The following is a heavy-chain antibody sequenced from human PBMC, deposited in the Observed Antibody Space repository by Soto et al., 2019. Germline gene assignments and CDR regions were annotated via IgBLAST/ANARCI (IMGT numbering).Heavy chain of an antibody. CDR1: GFTFSNYA. D-gene: IGHD2-8*01. CDR2: ISDVGTTT. CDR3: ARDPNVILDFDF. J-gene: IGHJ4*02. Sequence: GGSLRLSCAACGFTFSNYAMNWVRQAPGKGMEWVSFISDVGTTTHYADSVRGRFTISRDNAHNSLLLQMNSLRDEDTAVYYCARDPNVILDFDFWGQGTLDTVSS. V-gene: IGHV3-48*02.